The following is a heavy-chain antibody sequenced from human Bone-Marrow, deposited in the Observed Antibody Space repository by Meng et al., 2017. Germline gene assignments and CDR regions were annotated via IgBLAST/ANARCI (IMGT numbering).Heavy chain of an antibody. CDR2: ISSSGSTI. CDR1: GFTFSSYW. V-gene: IGHV3-11*01. J-gene: IGHJ6*02. Sequence: GGSLRLSCAASGFTFSSYWMSWIRQAPGKGLEWVSYISSSGSTIYYADSVKGRFTISRDNAKNSLYLQMNSLRAEDTAVYYCAREGDCSGGSCYTFGYYYYYGMDVWGQGTTVTVSS. CDR3: AREGDCSGGSCYTFGYYYYYGMDV. D-gene: IGHD2-15*01.